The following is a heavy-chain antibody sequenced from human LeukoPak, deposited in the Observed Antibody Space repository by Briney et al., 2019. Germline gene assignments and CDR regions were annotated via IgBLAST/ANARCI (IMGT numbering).Heavy chain of an antibody. J-gene: IGHJ4*02. CDR2: IYYSGSA. CDR3: ARELASSPAGFDY. Sequence: SETLSLTCTVSGGSINNYYWSWIRQPPGKGLEWIGYIYYSGSADYNPSLKSRVTISLDTSKNQFSLKLSSVTAADTAVYYCARELASSPAGFDYWGQGTLVTVSS. D-gene: IGHD6-6*01. V-gene: IGHV4-59*01. CDR1: GGSINNYY.